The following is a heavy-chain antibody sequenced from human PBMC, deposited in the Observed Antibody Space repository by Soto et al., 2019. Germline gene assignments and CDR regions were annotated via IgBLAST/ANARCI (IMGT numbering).Heavy chain of an antibody. J-gene: IGHJ3*02. CDR2: INSDGSST. CDR3: ASYDSSGYYFVPDAFDI. D-gene: IGHD3-22*01. Sequence: GLVWVSRINSDGSSTSYADSVKGRFTISRDNAKNTLYLQMNSLRAEDTAVYYCASYDSSGYYFVPDAFDIWGQGTMVTVS. V-gene: IGHV3-74*01.